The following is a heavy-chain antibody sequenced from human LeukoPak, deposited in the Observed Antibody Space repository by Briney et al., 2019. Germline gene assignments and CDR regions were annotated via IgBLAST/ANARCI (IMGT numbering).Heavy chain of an antibody. CDR2: INESGTT. V-gene: IGHV4-34*01. CDR1: GGSFSGYY. D-gene: IGHD3-10*01. J-gene: IGHJ5*02. Sequence: PSETLSLTCVVFGGSFSGYYWTWVRQAPGKGREWIGEINESGTTNYNASLNNRVTLSVDTSKNQFSLKLTSLTAADTGVFYCARALMTLVRGVPRTTWFDRWGQGTLVTVSS. CDR3: ARALMTLVRGVPRTTWFDR.